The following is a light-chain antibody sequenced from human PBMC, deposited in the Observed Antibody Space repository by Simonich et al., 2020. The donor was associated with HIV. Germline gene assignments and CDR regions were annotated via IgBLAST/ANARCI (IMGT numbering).Light chain of an antibody. CDR1: QSVSST. CDR2: GAS. Sequence: EIVMTQSPATLSVSPGERATLSCRASQSVSSTLAWYQQNPGQAPRLLIYGASTRATGIPARFSGSGSGTELTLTISSLQSEDFAVYYCQQYNNWPRTFGQGTKVEIK. J-gene: IGKJ1*01. CDR3: QQYNNWPRT. V-gene: IGKV3-15*01.